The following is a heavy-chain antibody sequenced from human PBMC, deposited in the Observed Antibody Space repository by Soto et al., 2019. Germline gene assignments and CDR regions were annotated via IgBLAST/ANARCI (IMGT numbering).Heavy chain of an antibody. D-gene: IGHD1-1*01. V-gene: IGHV1-46*04. J-gene: IGHJ4*02. CDR1: GYTITIYH. CDR3: ARDNSAANGVLDY. Sequence: GVSLHLYWKTSGYTITIYHLHWVRQDPGQGLEWVGMINPSARSASYAQKLRGRLTMDRDTSTTTVYMELSRLTFEDTAVYFCARDNSAANGVLDYLVQGTLVTVSS. CDR2: INPSARSA.